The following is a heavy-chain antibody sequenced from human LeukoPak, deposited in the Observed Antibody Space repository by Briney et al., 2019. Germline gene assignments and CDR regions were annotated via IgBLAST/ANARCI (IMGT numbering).Heavy chain of an antibody. CDR2: IYYSGST. J-gene: IGHJ4*02. D-gene: IGHD1-26*01. CDR1: GGSISSSSYH. V-gene: IGHV4-39*01. CDR3: ARRVNSGSYPSYFDY. Sequence: SETLSLTCTVSGGSISSSSYHWAWIRQPPGKGLEWIGSIYYSGSTYYNPSLRSRVTISVDTSKNQFSLKLSSVTAADTAVYYCARRVNSGSYPSYFDYWGQGTLVTVSS.